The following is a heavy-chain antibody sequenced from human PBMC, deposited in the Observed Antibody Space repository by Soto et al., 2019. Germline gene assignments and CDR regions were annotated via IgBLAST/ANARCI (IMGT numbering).Heavy chain of an antibody. Sequence: PGGSLRLSCAASGFTFSSYDMHWVRQATGKGLEWVSAIGTAGDTYYPGSVKGRFTISRENAKNSLYLRMNSLRAGDTAVYYCARGVFGDTSSESWFDPWGQGTLVTVSS. D-gene: IGHD6-25*01. CDR2: IGTAGDT. CDR1: GFTFSSYD. V-gene: IGHV3-13*01. CDR3: ARGVFGDTSSESWFDP. J-gene: IGHJ5*02.